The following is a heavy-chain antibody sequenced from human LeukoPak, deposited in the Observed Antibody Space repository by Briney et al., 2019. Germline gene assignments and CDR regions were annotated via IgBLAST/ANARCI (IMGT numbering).Heavy chain of an antibody. Sequence: PSETLSLTCTVSGGSISSSSYYWGWIRQPPGKGLDWIGSIYYSGSTYYNPSLKSRVTISVDTSKNQFSLKLSSVTAADTAVYYCARLSAAAPQGGFDYWGQGTLVTVSS. CDR2: IYYSGST. CDR3: ARLSAAAPQGGFDY. J-gene: IGHJ4*02. V-gene: IGHV4-39*01. D-gene: IGHD6-13*01. CDR1: GGSISSSSYY.